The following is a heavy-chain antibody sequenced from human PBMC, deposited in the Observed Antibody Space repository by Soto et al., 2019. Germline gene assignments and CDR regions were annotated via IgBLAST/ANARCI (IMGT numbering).Heavy chain of an antibody. CDR3: ARAIGPTLFDY. CDR2: ISTSGTTT. V-gene: IGHV3-48*03. CDR1: GFIFTNYE. Sequence: SLRLSCAVSGFIFTNYEMNWVRQAPGKGLEWVSYISTSGTTTYYADSVKGRFTISRDNAKNSLYLQMNSLRAGDTAIYFCARAIGPTLFDYWGQGTLVTVSS. J-gene: IGHJ4*02. D-gene: IGHD3-22*01.